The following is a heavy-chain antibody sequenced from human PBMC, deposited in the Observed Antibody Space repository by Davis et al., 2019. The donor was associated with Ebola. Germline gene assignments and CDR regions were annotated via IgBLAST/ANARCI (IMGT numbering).Heavy chain of an antibody. Sequence: SVNVSCKVSGVRFSTSAVQWVRQARGQRLEWMGWIVLGNGNTDFAQEMQGRLIITRDMATSTVYMELSSLRSEDTAMYYCATYCGGDCNSGGYWGQGTLVTVSS. V-gene: IGHV1-58*01. CDR3: ATYCGGDCNSGGY. CDR1: GVRFSTSA. CDR2: IVLGNGNT. D-gene: IGHD2-21*01. J-gene: IGHJ4*02.